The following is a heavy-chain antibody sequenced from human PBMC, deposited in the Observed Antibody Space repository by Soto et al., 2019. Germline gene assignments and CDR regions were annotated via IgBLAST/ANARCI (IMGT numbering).Heavy chain of an antibody. Sequence: QVQLVQSGAEVKKPGSSVKVSCKASGGTFSSYAISWVRQAPGQGLEWMGGIIPIFGTANYAQKFQGRVTITADESTSTAYMELSRLRAEDTAVYYCARAREYGDSSGSPFDYWGQGTLVTVSS. CDR2: IIPIFGTA. D-gene: IGHD3-22*01. CDR3: ARAREYGDSSGSPFDY. J-gene: IGHJ4*02. CDR1: GGTFSSYA. V-gene: IGHV1-69*01.